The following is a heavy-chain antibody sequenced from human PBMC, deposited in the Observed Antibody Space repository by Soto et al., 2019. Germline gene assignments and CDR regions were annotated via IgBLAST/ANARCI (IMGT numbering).Heavy chain of an antibody. CDR3: ARGERLYNYYYGMDV. D-gene: IGHD3-3*01. J-gene: IGHJ6*02. Sequence: ASVKVSCKASGYNFTTYAMLWVRQAPGQRPEWMGWINTGNGNTKYSPKFQGRVTITRDTSASTAYMELSSLKSEDTAVYYCARGERLYNYYYGMDVWGQGSTVTASS. CDR1: GYNFTTYA. V-gene: IGHV1-3*04. CDR2: INTGNGNT.